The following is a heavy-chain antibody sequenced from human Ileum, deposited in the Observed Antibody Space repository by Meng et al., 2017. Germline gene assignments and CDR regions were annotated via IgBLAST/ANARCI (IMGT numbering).Heavy chain of an antibody. V-gene: IGHV3-11*04. CDR3: ARDAKTMSA. Sequence: GGSLRLSCAASGFRFSESYMTWIRQAPGKGLQWISFINDGGNLRYYADSVKGRFTISRDNARDSLFLQMSSLRVEDTAVYFCARDAKTMSAWGQGTVVTVSS. CDR2: INDGGNLR. D-gene: IGHD2-15*01. CDR1: GFRFSESY. J-gene: IGHJ4*02.